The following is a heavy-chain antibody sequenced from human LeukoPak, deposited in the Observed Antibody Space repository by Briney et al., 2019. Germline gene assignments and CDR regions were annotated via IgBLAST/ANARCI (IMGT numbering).Heavy chain of an antibody. Sequence: GGSLRLSCTSFSDHTMNWVRQAPGKGLEWVSSITSTSLYRYYADSVKGQFTISRDNAKNSVYLQMNSLRAEDTAVYYCARDAIGCSGGNCVFDYWGQGTLVTVSS. CDR3: ARDAIGCSGGNCVFDY. D-gene: IGHD2-15*01. CDR2: ITSTSLYR. V-gene: IGHV3-21*01. J-gene: IGHJ4*02. CDR1: SDHT.